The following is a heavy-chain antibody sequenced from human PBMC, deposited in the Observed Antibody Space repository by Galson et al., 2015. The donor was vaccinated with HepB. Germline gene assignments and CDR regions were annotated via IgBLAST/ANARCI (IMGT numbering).Heavy chain of an antibody. V-gene: IGHV3-30*04. CDR3: ARDLAAADPDSFYYGTDV. D-gene: IGHD6-13*01. CDR1: GFTFSSYA. CDR2: ITYDGSNK. J-gene: IGHJ6*02. Sequence: SLRLSCAASGFTFSSYAMHWVRQAPGKGLEWVAVITYDGSNKYYADSVKGRFTISRDNSKNTLYLQMNSLRAEDAAVYYCARDLAAADPDSFYYGTDVRGQGTPVTDSS.